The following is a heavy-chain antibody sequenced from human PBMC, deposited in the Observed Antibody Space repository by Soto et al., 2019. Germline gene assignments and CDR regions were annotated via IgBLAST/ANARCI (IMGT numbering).Heavy chain of an antibody. CDR1: GFTFSSYG. CDR3: ASPPLYYYDSSAPGAWFDP. V-gene: IGHV3-30*03. D-gene: IGHD3-22*01. CDR2: ISYDGSNK. J-gene: IGHJ5*02. Sequence: PGGSLRLSCAASGFTFSSYGMHWVRPAPGKGLEWVAVISYDGSNKYYADSVKGRFTISRDNSKNTLYLQMNSLRAGDTAVYYCASPPLYYYDSSAPGAWFDPWGQGTLVTVSS.